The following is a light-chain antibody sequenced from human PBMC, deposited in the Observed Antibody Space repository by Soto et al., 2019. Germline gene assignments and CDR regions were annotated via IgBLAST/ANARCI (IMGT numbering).Light chain of an antibody. Sequence: EIVLTQSPGTLSLSPGERATLSCRASQSVSSNYLAWYQQKPGQAPRLLIYGASSRATGIPDRFSGSGSGTDFTLNISRLAPEDFAVYYCQQYGSSPETFGQGTKVEIK. CDR2: GAS. J-gene: IGKJ1*01. V-gene: IGKV3-20*01. CDR3: QQYGSSPET. CDR1: QSVSSNY.